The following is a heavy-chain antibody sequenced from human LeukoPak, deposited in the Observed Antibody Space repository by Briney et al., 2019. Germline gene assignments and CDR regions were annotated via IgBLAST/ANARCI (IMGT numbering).Heavy chain of an antibody. CDR2: MNPNSGNT. V-gene: IGHV1-8*03. CDR1: GYTFTSYD. J-gene: IGHJ6*03. D-gene: IGHD6-13*01. CDR3: ARGGLASSWVYYYYYMDV. Sequence: ASVKVSCKASGYTFTSYDINWVRQATGQGLEWMGWMNPNSGNTGYAQKFQSRVTITRNTSISTAYMELSSLRSEDTAVYYCARGGLASSWVYYYYYMDVWGKGTTVTVSS.